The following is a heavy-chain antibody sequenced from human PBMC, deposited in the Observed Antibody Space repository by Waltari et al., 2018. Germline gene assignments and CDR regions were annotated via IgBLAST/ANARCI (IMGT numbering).Heavy chain of an antibody. Sequence: QVQLQESGPGLVKPSGILSLTCAVSGGSISSSNWWSWVRQPPGKGLEWIGEIYHSGSTNYSPSLKRRVTKSVGEAKNQFSLKLSSVAAADTGVYYCASAGGGELGKDDWGQGTLVTGSS. CDR1: GGSISSSNW. V-gene: IGHV4-4*02. D-gene: IGHD1-7*01. CDR3: ASAGGGELGKDD. J-gene: IGHJ4*02. CDR2: IYHSGST.